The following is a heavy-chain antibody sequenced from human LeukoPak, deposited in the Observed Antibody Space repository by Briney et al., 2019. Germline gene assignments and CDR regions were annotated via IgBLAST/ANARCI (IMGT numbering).Heavy chain of an antibody. Sequence: GGSLRLSCAASGFTFSSYAMSWVRQAPGKGLEWVSAISGSGGSTYYADSVKGRFTISRDNSKNTLYLQINSLRAEDTAVYYCAGSWPLGGRSFDYWGQGTLVTVSS. CDR2: ISGSGGST. D-gene: IGHD6-13*01. CDR3: AGSWPLGGRSFDY. V-gene: IGHV3-23*01. J-gene: IGHJ4*02. CDR1: GFTFSSYA.